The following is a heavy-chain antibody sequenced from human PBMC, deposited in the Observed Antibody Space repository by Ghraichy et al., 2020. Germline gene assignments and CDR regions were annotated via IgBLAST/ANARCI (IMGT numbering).Heavy chain of an antibody. V-gene: IGHV3-23*01. CDR3: VKFIYYTSEGYHNPINNEY. CDR1: GFTFSSYA. CDR2: LSPSSSTT. J-gene: IGHJ4*02. Sequence: GESLNISCAASGFTFSSYAMSWVRQAPGKGLEWVSALSPSSSTTYYADPVKGRFTISRDNSKNTVYLQMSSLRAEDTAMYYCVKFIYYTSEGYHNPINNEYWGQGTLVTVSS. D-gene: IGHD3-10*01.